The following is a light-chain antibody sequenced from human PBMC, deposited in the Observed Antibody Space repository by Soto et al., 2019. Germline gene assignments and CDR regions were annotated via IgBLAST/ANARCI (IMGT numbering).Light chain of an antibody. J-gene: IGKJ1*01. CDR1: QSVSSY. CDR3: QQRSNWPPWT. V-gene: IGKV3-11*01. CDR2: DAS. Sequence: EIVLTQSPATLSLSPGERATLSCRASQSVSSYLALYQQKPGQAPRLPIYDASNRATGIPARFSGSGSGTDFTLTISSLEPEDFAVYYCQQRSNWPPWTFGQGTKVDI.